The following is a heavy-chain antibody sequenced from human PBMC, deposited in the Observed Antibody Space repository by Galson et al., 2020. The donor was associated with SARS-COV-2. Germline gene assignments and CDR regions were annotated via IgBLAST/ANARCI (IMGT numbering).Heavy chain of an antibody. J-gene: IGHJ4*02. CDR3: AKGPWERYYFGSGSVYFDY. CDR1: GFTFSSYA. D-gene: IGHD3-10*01. CDR2: LSHSGGTT. V-gene: IGHV3-23*01. Sequence: GGSLRLSCAASGFTFSSYAMSWVRQAPGKGLEWVSALSHSGGTTYYADSVEGRFTISRDNSKNTLDLQMNSLRAEDTAIYYCAKGPWERYYFGSGSVYFDYWGQGTLVTVSS.